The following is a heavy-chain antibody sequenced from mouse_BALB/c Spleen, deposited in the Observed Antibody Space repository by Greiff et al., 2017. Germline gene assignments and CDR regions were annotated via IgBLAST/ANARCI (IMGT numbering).Heavy chain of an antibody. V-gene: IGHV5-17*02. J-gene: IGHJ3*01. D-gene: IGHD1-2*01. CDR3: ARPIITTATSWFAY. Sequence: EVKLMESGGGLVQPGGSRKLSCAASGFTFSSFGIHWVRQSPAKGLEWVAYISSGSSTIYYADTVKGRFTITRDNPKNTLFLQMTSLRSEDTAMYYCARPIITTATSWFAYWGQGTLVTVSA. CDR1: GFTFSSFG. CDR2: ISSGSSTI.